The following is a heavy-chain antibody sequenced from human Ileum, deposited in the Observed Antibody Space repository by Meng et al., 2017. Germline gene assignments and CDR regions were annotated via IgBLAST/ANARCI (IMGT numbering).Heavy chain of an antibody. CDR2: MYFSGST. J-gene: IGHJ4*02. D-gene: IGHD3-22*01. CDR1: GGSVNTGSYY. CDR3: ARGHYDKYFDS. V-gene: IGHV4-61*01. Sequence: QVELQESGPGLVRPPETLSLTCTISGGSVNTGSYYWSWIRQPPGKGLEWIGYMYFSGSTKYNASLKSRVSISVDTSKKQFSLNLTSVTAADTAVYYCARGHYDKYFDSWGQGTLVTVSS.